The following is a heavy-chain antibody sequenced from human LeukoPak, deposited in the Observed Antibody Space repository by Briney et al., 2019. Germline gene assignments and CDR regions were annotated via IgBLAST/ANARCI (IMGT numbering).Heavy chain of an antibody. CDR3: ASTGMATPGDY. D-gene: IGHD5-18*01. CDR2: IKSDGSGT. J-gene: IGHJ4*02. V-gene: IGHV3-74*01. CDR1: GFTFSSYW. Sequence: GGSLRLSCAASGFTFSSYWMSWVRQAPGKGLVWVSRIKSDGSGTSYADSVKGRFTISRDNVNNTLYLQMNSLRAEDTAVYYCASTGMATPGDYWGQGTLVTVSS.